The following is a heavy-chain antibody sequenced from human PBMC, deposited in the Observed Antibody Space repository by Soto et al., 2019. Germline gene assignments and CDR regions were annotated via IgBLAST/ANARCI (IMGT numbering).Heavy chain of an antibody. V-gene: IGHV1-69*13. CDR1: GGTFSSYA. D-gene: IGHD2-2*01. Sequence: SVKVSCKASGGTFSSYAISWVRQAPGQGLEWMGGIIPIFGTANYAQKFQGRVTITADESTSTAYMELSSLRSEDTAVYCCARGPPGVVVPAAPLDYWGQGTLVTVSS. CDR2: IIPIFGTA. J-gene: IGHJ4*02. CDR3: ARGPPGVVVPAAPLDY.